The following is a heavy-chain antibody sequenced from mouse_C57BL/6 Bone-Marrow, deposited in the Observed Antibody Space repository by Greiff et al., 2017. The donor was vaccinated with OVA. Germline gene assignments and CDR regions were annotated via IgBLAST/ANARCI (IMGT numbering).Heavy chain of an antibody. V-gene: IGHV1-78*01. CDR2: IYPRDGST. CDR3: ARSFITTVVATPYYYAMDY. J-gene: IGHJ4*01. Sequence: QVQLKESAAELVKPGASVKISCKVSGYTFTDHTIHWMKQRPEQGLEWIGYIYPRDGSTKYNEKFKGKATLTADKSSSTAYMQLNSLTSEDSAVYFCARSFITTVVATPYYYAMDYWGQGTSVTVSS. CDR1: GYTFTDHT. D-gene: IGHD1-1*01.